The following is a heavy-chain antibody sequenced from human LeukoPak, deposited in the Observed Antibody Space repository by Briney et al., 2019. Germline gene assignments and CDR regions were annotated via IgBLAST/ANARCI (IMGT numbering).Heavy chain of an antibody. Sequence: GGSLRLSCAASGFTFSTYSMNWVRQAPGQGLEWVSYISSSGSNIYYADSVKGCFTVSRDNAKNSLYLQMNSLRAEDTAVYYCARGKTAASGVFDYWGQGTLVTVSS. V-gene: IGHV3-48*01. CDR1: GFTFSTYS. J-gene: IGHJ4*02. CDR3: ARGKTAASGVFDY. CDR2: ISSSGSNI. D-gene: IGHD6-13*01.